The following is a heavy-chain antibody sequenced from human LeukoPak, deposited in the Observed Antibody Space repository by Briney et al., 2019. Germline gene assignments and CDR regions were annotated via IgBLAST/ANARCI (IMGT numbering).Heavy chain of an antibody. CDR1: KFIFSEYA. J-gene: IGHJ4*02. CDR2: IGASGSST. V-gene: IGHV3-23*01. Sequence: ETGGSLRLSCAASKFIFSEYAMDWVRQAPGKGLEWVAAIGASGSSTYYAPSVEGRFTISRDNSKETLYLQMNSLRAEDTAVYYCARDRGGMGEYYFDYWGQGTLVTVSS. CDR3: ARDRGGMGEYYFDY. D-gene: IGHD2-15*01.